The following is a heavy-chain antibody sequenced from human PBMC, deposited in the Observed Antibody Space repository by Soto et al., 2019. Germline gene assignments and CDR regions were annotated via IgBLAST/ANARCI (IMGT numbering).Heavy chain of an antibody. D-gene: IGHD3-22*01. V-gene: IGHV4-59*01. Sequence: PSETLSLTCTVSGGSISSYYWSWIRQPPGKGLEWIGYIYYSGSTNYNPSLKSRVTISVDTSKNQFSLKLSSVTAADTAVYYCARDKRDSSGYYYGGYFDYWGQGTLVTVSS. CDR2: IYYSGST. CDR1: GGSISSYY. J-gene: IGHJ4*02. CDR3: ARDKRDSSGYYYGGYFDY.